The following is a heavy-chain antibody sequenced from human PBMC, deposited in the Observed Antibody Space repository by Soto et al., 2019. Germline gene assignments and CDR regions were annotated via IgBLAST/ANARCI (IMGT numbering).Heavy chain of an antibody. CDR1: GYSVSSNRAA. D-gene: IGHD6-19*01. V-gene: IGHV6-1*01. J-gene: IGHJ4*03. Sequence: SLTCVIPGYSVSSNRAAWIWNRQSPSCGLEWLGRTYYRSKWYNDYAVSVNSRITINPDTSKNQLYLHFDSVMPEDTAVYFFAAVASFRRMDFWGQGTLVTVSS. CDR2: TYYRSKWYN. CDR3: AAVASFRRMDF.